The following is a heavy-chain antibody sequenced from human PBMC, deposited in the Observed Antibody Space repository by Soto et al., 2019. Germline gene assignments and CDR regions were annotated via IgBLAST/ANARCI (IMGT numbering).Heavy chain of an antibody. D-gene: IGHD6-25*01. CDR1: GFNITNNY. J-gene: IGHJ3*02. CDR3: ARDRSDSSRADSFDI. V-gene: IGHV3-53*01. Sequence: EVQLVESGGGLIQPGGSLPLSCGVSGFNITNNYMSWVRQAPGKGLEWVSVIYRGFSTHYADSVRGRFTISRDNSKNTVYLQMNSLRVEDTAVYYCARDRSDSSRADSFDIWGQGTMVTVSS. CDR2: IYRGFST.